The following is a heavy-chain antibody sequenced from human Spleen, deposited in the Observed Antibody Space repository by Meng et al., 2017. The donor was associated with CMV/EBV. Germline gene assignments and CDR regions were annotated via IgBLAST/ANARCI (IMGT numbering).Heavy chain of an antibody. CDR2: IYYSGST. CDR3: ARDPGTHCSGTICYSDWFDP. D-gene: IGHD2-15*01. Sequence: SETLSLTCTVSGGSISSYYWSWIRQPPGKGLEWIGYIYYSGSTNYNPSLKSRVTISVDTSKNQFSLKLSSVTAADTAVYYCARDPGTHCSGTICYSDWFDPWGQGIQVTVSS. CDR1: GGSISSYY. V-gene: IGHV4-59*01. J-gene: IGHJ5*02.